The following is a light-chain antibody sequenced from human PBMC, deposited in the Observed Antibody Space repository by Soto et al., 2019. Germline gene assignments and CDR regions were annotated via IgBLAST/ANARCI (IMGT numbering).Light chain of an antibody. V-gene: IGKV1-39*01. CDR3: QQSYSTPRT. CDR2: AAS. CDR1: QSISSY. J-gene: IGKJ1*01. Sequence: DIHMTQTQSSLSASIGDRVTITFRASQSISSYLNWYQQKPGKAPKLLIYAASSLQSGVPSRFSGSGSGTDFTLTISSLQPEDFATYYCQQSYSTPRTFGQGTKVDIK.